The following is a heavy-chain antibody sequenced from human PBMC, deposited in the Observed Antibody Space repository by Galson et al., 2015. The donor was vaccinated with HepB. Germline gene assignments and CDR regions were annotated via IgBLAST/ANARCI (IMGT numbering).Heavy chain of an antibody. V-gene: IGHV4-39*07. J-gene: IGHJ6*02. CDR1: GGSISSSTYY. D-gene: IGHD3-3*01. CDR3: ARVYDFWSSGMDV. Sequence: ETLSLTCAVSGGSISSSTYYWGWIRQPPGKGLEWIGTIYYSGSTYYNPSLKSRITISVDTSKNQFSLKLSFVTAADTAVYYCARVYDFWSSGMDVWGQGTTVTVSS. CDR2: IYYSGST.